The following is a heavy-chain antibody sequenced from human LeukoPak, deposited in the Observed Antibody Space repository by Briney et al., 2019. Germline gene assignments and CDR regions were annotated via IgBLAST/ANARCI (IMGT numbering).Heavy chain of an antibody. J-gene: IGHJ4*02. CDR1: GFSFSTYS. D-gene: IGHD3-10*01. CDR3: ARDFYGSGTYFLTPPDY. Sequence: PGGSLRPSCAASGFSFSTYSMHWVRQAPGKGLEWISYISSSSAIIYYADSVKGRFTISRDNAKNSVYLQLNSLRVEDTAVYYCARDFYGSGTYFLTPPDYWGQGTLVTVSS. CDR2: ISSSSAII. V-gene: IGHV3-48*01.